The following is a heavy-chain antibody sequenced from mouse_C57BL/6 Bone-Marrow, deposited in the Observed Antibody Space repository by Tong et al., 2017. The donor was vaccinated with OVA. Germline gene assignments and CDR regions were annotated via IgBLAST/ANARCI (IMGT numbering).Heavy chain of an antibody. CDR2: IWAGGST. D-gene: IGHD1-1*01. CDR1: GFSLTSYG. V-gene: IGHV2-9*02. Sequence: VQLQESGPGLVAPSQSLSITCTVSGFSLTSYGVHWVRQPPGKGLEWLGVIWAGGSTNYNSALTSRLSISKDNSKSKVFLKINRLQTDDTARYYCARGYYYGSLRCAYWGQGTLVTVSA. J-gene: IGHJ3*01. CDR3: ARGYYYGSLRCAY.